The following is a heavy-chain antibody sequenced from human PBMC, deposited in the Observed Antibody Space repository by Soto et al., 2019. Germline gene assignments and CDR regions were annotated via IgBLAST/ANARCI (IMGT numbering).Heavy chain of an antibody. V-gene: IGHV1-69*01. CDR2: IIPIFGTA. D-gene: IGHD2-21*02. CDR3: ARGPIAVVTGIFPGGYYYGMDV. Sequence: QVQVVQSGAEVKKPGSSVKVSCKASGGTFSSYLISWVRQAPGQGLEWMGGIIPIFGTANYAQKFQGRVTITADESTSTAYMELSSLRSEDTAVYYCARGPIAVVTGIFPGGYYYGMDVWGQGTTVTVSS. CDR1: GGTFSSYL. J-gene: IGHJ6*02.